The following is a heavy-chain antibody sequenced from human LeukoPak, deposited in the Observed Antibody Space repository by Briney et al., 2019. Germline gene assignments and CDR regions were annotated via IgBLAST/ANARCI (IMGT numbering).Heavy chain of an antibody. J-gene: IGHJ6*02. CDR3: AKVSGSYYSYYGMDV. V-gene: IGHV1-8*01. Sequence: ASVKVSCKASGYTFTSYDINWVRQATGQGLEWMGWMNPNSGNTGYAQKFQGRVTMTRNTSISTAYMELSSLRSEDTAVYYCAKVSGSYYSYYGMDVWGQGTTVTVSS. CDR1: GYTFTSYD. D-gene: IGHD1-26*01. CDR2: MNPNSGNT.